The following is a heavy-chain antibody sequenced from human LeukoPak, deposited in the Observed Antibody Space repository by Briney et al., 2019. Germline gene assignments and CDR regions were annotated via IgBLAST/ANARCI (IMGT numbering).Heavy chain of an antibody. CDR1: GFTFSSYA. CDR3: AKGRAIRDGYNTDHRIDY. D-gene: IGHD5-24*01. J-gene: IGHJ4*02. V-gene: IGHV3-23*01. Sequence: PGGSLRLSCAASGFTFSSYAMSWVRQAPGKGLEWVSAISGSGGSTYYADSVKGRFTISRDNSKNTLYLQMNSLRAEDTAVYYCAKGRAIRDGYNTDHRIDYWGQGTLVTVSS. CDR2: ISGSGGST.